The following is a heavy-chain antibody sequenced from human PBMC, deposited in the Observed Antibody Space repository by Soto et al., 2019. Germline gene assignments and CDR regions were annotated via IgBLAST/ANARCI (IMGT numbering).Heavy chain of an antibody. CDR1: GFSLSTSGVG. CDR3: AHSPYSCSPALLFDY. J-gene: IGHJ4*02. D-gene: IGHD6-13*01. CDR2: IYWNDDK. V-gene: IGHV2-5*01. Sequence: QITLKESGPTLVKPTQTLTLTCTFSGFSLSTSGVGVGWIRQPPGKALEWLALIYWNDDKRYSPSLKSRLTITNDTSKNQVVLTMTNMDPLDTATYYCAHSPYSCSPALLFDYWGQGTLVTVSS.